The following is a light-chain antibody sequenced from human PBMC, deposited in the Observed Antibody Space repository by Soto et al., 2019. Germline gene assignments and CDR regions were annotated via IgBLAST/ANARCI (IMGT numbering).Light chain of an antibody. CDR1: SSDVGGYNL. CDR3: CSYASSSTFV. J-gene: IGLJ3*02. CDR2: EVT. V-gene: IGLV2-23*02. Sequence: QSALTQPASVSGSPGQSITISCTGTSSDVGGYNLVSWYQQHPGKAPKVLIYEVTKRPSGIYNRFSGSKAGNTASLTISGLQGEDEADYYCCSYASSSTFVFGGGTKLTVL.